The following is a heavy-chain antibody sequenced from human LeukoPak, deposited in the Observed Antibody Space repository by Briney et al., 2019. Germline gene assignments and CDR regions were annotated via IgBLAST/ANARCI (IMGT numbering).Heavy chain of an antibody. D-gene: IGHD2-8*01. CDR1: GGSLSSRSYY. J-gene: IGHJ4*02. CDR2: IYHSGST. Sequence: PSETLSLTCNVSGGSLSSRSYYWSWLRHPPGKGLEWLATIYHSGSTYYNASLKSRVAISVDTSKSHFSLKLSSVTAADTAMYYCARYTGVNGYYFDYWGQGTLVTVPS. V-gene: IGHV4-39*02. CDR3: ARYTGVNGYYFDY.